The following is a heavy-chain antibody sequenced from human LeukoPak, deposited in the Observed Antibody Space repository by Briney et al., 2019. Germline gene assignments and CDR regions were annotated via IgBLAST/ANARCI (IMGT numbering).Heavy chain of an antibody. CDR3: TSDTVYTALGIDY. Sequence: PGGSLRLSCAASGFTLSSYAMSWVRQAPGKGLEWVSAISGSGGSTYYADSVKGRFTISRDNSKNTLYLQMSSLRAEDTAVYYCTSDTVYTALGIDYWGQGTLVTVSS. CDR2: ISGSGGST. CDR1: GFTLSSYA. V-gene: IGHV3-23*01. J-gene: IGHJ4*02. D-gene: IGHD5-18*01.